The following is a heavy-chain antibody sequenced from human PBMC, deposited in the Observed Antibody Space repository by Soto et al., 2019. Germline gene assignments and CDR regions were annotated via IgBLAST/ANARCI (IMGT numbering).Heavy chain of an antibody. CDR2: ISVYNGNT. J-gene: IGHJ5*02. D-gene: IGHD3-10*01. CDR3: ARESGFGFFDP. Sequence: ASVKVCCKASGGTFSSYTISWVRQAPGQGLEWMGWISVYNGNTNYAQKLQGRVTMTTDTSTSTAYMELRSLRSDDTAVYYCARESGFGFFDPWGQGTLVTVSS. CDR1: GGTFSSYT. V-gene: IGHV1-18*01.